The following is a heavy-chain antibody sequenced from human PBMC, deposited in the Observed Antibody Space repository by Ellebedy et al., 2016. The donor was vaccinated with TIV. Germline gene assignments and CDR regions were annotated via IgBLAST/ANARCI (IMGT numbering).Heavy chain of an antibody. J-gene: IGHJ5*02. V-gene: IGHV4-39*07. CDR3: ARVEYSYGRPNWFDP. Sequence: SETLSLTXTVSGGSISSSSYYWGWIRQPPGKGLEWIGSIYYSGSTYYNPSLKSRVTISVDTSKNQFSLKLSSVTAADTAVYYCARVEYSYGRPNWFDPWGQGTLVTVSS. D-gene: IGHD5-18*01. CDR2: IYYSGST. CDR1: GGSISSSSYY.